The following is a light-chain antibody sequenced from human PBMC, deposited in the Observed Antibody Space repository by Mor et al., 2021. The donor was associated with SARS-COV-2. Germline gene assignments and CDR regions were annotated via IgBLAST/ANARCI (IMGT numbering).Light chain of an antibody. V-gene: IGKV3-20*01. J-gene: IGKJ2*01. CDR3: HQFGSSVFS. Sequence: LAWYQQKPAQPPRLLIFDASSRPTGIPDRFSVSGSGTDFTLTISRVEPEDFAVYHCHQFGSSVFSFGQGSRLEMK. CDR2: DAS.